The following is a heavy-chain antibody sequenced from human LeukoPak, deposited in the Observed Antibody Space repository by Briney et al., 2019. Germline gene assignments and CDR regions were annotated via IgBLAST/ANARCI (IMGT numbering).Heavy chain of an antibody. CDR2: ISGSGVNT. CDR1: GFTFSDYA. V-gene: IGHV3-23*01. CDR3: AKALIAATGTLADY. J-gene: IGHJ4*02. D-gene: IGHD6-13*01. Sequence: GGSLRLSCAASGFTFSDYAMHWVRQAPGKGLEWVSTISGSGVNTYNADAVKGRFTISRDNSKNTLCLQMNSLTAEDTAVYYCAKALIAATGTLADYWGLGTLVTVSS.